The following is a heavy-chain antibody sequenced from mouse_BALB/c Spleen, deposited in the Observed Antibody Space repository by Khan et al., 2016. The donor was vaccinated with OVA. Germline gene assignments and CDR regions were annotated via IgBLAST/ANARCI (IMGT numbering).Heavy chain of an antibody. CDR3: ARLGYGSCGY. CDR2: INPNNGAT. J-gene: IGHJ3*02. V-gene: IGHV1-18*01. CDR1: GYTFTDYN. Sequence: EVQLQQSGPELGKPGASVKIPCKASGYTFTDYNMDWVKQSHGKSLEWIGDINPNNGATIYNQKFKGKATLTVDKSSNTAYMVVRCLASEDTAVYYCARLGYGSCGYGGQGTLVTVSA. D-gene: IGHD1-1*01.